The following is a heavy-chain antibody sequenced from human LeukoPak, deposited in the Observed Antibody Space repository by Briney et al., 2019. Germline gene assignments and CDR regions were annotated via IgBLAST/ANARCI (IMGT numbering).Heavy chain of an antibody. CDR2: ISSSGGAI. Sequence: GGSLRLSCAASGFTFSDYYMCWIRQAPGKGLEWVSYISSSGGAISYADSVKGRFTISRDNAKNSLYLQMNSLRAEDTAVYYCARVSSGYYDSSGYFDYWGQGTLVTVSS. J-gene: IGHJ4*02. D-gene: IGHD3-22*01. CDR3: ARVSSGYYDSSGYFDY. V-gene: IGHV3-11*01. CDR1: GFTFSDYY.